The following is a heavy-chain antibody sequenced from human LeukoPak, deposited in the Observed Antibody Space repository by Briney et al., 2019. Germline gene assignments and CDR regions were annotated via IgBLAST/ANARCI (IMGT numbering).Heavy chain of an antibody. CDR2: INHSGST. CDR3: ARGGWGYCSSTSCAGARYFDY. Sequence: PSETLSLTCAVYGGSFSGYYWSWIRHPPGKGLEWIGEINHSGSTNYNPSLKSRVTISVDTSKNQFSLKLSSVTAADTAVYYCARGGWGYCSSTSCAGARYFDYWGQGTLVTVSS. V-gene: IGHV4-34*01. D-gene: IGHD2-2*01. CDR1: GGSFSGYY. J-gene: IGHJ4*02.